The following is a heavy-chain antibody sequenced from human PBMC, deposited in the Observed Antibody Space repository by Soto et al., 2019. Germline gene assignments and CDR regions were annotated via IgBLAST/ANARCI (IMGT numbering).Heavy chain of an antibody. CDR1: GFTFKNYD. CDR2: ISGSGGVT. J-gene: IGHJ4*02. D-gene: IGHD3-10*01. CDR3: AKDRQFRSYYESAGHYNN. V-gene: IGHV3-23*01. Sequence: EVQLLESGGGLVQPGGSLRLSCVASGFTFKNYDMRWVRQAAGKGLEWVSGISGSGGVTYYADSVKGRFTISRDNSKNTLYLQMNSLRANDTAVYYCAKDRQFRSYYESAGHYNNWGQGTLVTVSS.